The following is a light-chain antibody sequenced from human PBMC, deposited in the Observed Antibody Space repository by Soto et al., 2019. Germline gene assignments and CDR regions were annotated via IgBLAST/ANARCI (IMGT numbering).Light chain of an antibody. Sequence: EIVMTQSPATLSVSPGERATLSCRASQSVSRNLAWYQQKPGQAPRLLIYGASTRATDIPARFSGSGSGTEFTLTISSLQSEDFAVYHCQQYNDWPKTFGHGTKVEIK. CDR3: QQYNDWPKT. J-gene: IGKJ1*01. CDR1: QSVSRN. CDR2: GAS. V-gene: IGKV3-15*01.